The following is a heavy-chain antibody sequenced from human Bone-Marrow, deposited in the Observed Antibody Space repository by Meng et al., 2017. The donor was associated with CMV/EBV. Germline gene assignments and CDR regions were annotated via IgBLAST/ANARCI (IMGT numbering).Heavy chain of an antibody. V-gene: IGHV3-15*01. J-gene: IGHJ6*02. CDR2: IKSKTDGGTT. CDR1: GFTFSNAW. CDR3: TTGLSVAPDYYGMDV. D-gene: IGHD2-15*01. Sequence: GEPLKISCAASGFTFSNAWMSWVRQAPGKGLEWVGRIKSKTDGGTTDYAAPVKGRFTISRDDSKNTLYLQMNSLKTEDTAVYYCTTGLSVAPDYYGMDVWGQGTTVTVSS.